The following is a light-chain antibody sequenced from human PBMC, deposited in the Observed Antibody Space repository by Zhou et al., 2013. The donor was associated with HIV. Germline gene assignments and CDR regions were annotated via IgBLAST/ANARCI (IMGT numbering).Light chain of an antibody. V-gene: IGKV1-12*01. J-gene: IGKJ5*01. CDR1: QGISNW. CDR2: SAS. CDR3: QQSYSTPPT. Sequence: DIQLTQFPSSVSASVGDRVTITCRASQGISNWLAWYQQKPGRAPRLLISSASTLQNGVSARFSGGGSGADFSLTIYNVQSEDSATYYCQQSYSTPPTFGEGTRLEIK.